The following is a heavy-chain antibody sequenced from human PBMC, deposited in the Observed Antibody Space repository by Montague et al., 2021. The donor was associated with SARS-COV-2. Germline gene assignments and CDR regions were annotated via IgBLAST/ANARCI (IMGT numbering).Heavy chain of an antibody. D-gene: IGHD4-23*01. CDR1: GGSIGAYY. J-gene: IGHJ3*02. V-gene: IGHV4-59*01. CDR2: IDNSGST. CDR3: ARHGGNDAFGI. Sequence: SETLSLTCTASGGSIGAYYWSWIRQPPGKGLEWIGYIDNSGSTNXNPSLESRVIMLVDTSKDQFSLKLNSVTAADTAVYYCARHGGNDAFGIWGRGTMVTVSS.